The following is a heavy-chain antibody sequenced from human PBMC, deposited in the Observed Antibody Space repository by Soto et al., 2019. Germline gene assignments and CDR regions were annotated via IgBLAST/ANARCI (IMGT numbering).Heavy chain of an antibody. CDR2: IYPGDSDA. V-gene: IGHV5-51*01. Sequence: GESLKISCKTSGYNFISYWVAWVRQVPVKGLEWMGIIYPGDSDATYSPSFEGQVTFSVDKSITTAYLQWISLKASDTAMYYCARQAYYGSGTYYSDYWGQGTQVTVSS. CDR3: ARQAYYGSGTYYSDY. J-gene: IGHJ4*02. CDR1: GYNFISYW. D-gene: IGHD3-10*01.